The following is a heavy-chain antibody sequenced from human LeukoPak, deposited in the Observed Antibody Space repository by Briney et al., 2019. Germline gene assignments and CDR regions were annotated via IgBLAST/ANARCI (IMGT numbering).Heavy chain of an antibody. J-gene: IGHJ3*02. CDR3: PRDRISINALDM. CDR1: GDSITGHY. CDR2: ISHIGST. Sequence: PSETLSLTCSVSGDSITGHYLTWIRQPPGNGLEWIGYISHIGSTNYNPSLKSRVTISVDTSKNQFSLKLTSVTAADTALYYCPRDRISINALDMWGQGTMVTVSS. D-gene: IGHD2-21*01. V-gene: IGHV4-59*11.